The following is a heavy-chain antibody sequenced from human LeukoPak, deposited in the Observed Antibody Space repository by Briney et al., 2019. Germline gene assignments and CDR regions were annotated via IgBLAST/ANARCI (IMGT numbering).Heavy chain of an antibody. CDR3: AKDRTVEETSPDY. J-gene: IGHJ4*02. D-gene: IGHD3-3*01. CDR2: ISSSSSYI. Sequence: GGSLRLSCAASGFTFSTYAMSWVRQAPGKGLEWVSSISSSSSYIFYADSLKGRFTISRDNSKNTLYLQMNSLRAEDTAVYYCAKDRTVEETSPDYWGQGTLVTVSS. CDR1: GFTFSTYA. V-gene: IGHV3-21*04.